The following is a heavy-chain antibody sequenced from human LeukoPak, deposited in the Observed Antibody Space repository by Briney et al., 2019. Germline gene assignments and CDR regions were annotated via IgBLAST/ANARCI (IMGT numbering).Heavy chain of an antibody. CDR3: ARDEGGDFWSGYYGD. V-gene: IGHV1-69*01. Sequence: GSSVRVSCKASGGTFSSYAISWVRQAPGQGLEWMGGIIPIFGTANYAQKFQGRVTITADESTSTAYMELSSLRSEDTAVYYCARDEGGDFWSGYYGDWGQGPLVTVSS. J-gene: IGHJ4*02. CDR1: GGTFSSYA. CDR2: IIPIFGTA. D-gene: IGHD3-3*01.